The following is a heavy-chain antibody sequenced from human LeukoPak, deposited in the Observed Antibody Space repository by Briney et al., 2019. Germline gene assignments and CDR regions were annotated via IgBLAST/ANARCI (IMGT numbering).Heavy chain of an antibody. CDR3: ARVYSNYVGWFDP. CDR2: IKHSGST. CDR1: GGSFSGYY. V-gene: IGHV4-34*01. D-gene: IGHD4-11*01. J-gene: IGHJ5*02. Sequence: PSETLSLTCAVYGGSFSGYYWSWIRQPPGKGLEWIGEIKHSGSTNYNPSLKSRVTISVDTSKNQFSLKLSSVTAADTAVYYCARVYSNYVGWFDPWGQGTLVTVSS.